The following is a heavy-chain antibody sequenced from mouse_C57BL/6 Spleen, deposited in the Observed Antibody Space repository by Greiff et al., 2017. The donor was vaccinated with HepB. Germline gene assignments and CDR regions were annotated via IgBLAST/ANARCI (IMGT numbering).Heavy chain of an antibody. CDR3: AREGPTIVNYYAMDY. D-gene: IGHD2-5*01. J-gene: IGHJ4*01. Sequence: QVQLQQSGAELVRPGTSVKVSCKASGYAFTNYLIEWVKQRPRQGLEWIGVINPGSGGTNYNEKFKGKATLTADKSSSTAYMQLSSLTSEDSAVYFCAREGPTIVNYYAMDYWGQGTSVTVSS. CDR2: INPGSGGT. CDR1: GYAFTNYL. V-gene: IGHV1-54*01.